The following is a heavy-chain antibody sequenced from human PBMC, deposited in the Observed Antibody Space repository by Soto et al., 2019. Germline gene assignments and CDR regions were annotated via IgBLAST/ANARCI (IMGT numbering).Heavy chain of an antibody. Sequence: SGGSLRLSCAASGFTFSTYWMHWVRQAPGKGLEWLAVISHDGSKTYYADSVRGRFTISRDNSKNTLYLQMNSLRSEDTAVYYCAKDLYYYDSSASAPSMTYYYYGMAVWXQGTTVTVSS. CDR2: ISHDGSKT. D-gene: IGHD3-22*01. J-gene: IGHJ6*02. V-gene: IGHV3-30*18. CDR3: AKDLYYYDSSASAPSMTYYYYGMAV. CDR1: GFTFSTYW.